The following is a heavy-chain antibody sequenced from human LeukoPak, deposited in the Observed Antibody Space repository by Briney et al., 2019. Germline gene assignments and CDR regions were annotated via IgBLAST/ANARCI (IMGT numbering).Heavy chain of an antibody. J-gene: IGHJ4*02. V-gene: IGHV3-7*01. CDR2: MNEYGGDI. Sequence: ETLSLTCTVSGYSISSGYYWGWIRQPPGKGLEWVTHMNEYGGDIFYVDSVKDRFTISRDNAKNLLYLQMNSLRAEDTAVYFCARPRGCNSGRCNNFDYWGQGTLVTVSS. D-gene: IGHD2-8*01. CDR1: GYSISSGYY. CDR3: ARPRGCNSGRCNNFDY.